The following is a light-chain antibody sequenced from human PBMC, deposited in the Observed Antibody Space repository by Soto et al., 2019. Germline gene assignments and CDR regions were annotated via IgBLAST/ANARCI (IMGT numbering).Light chain of an antibody. CDR2: DVT. V-gene: IGLV2-14*03. CDR3: SSYTDPSTPMV. CDR1: SSDVGGYNY. J-gene: IGLJ2*01. Sequence: QSALTQPASVSGCPGQSITISCTGTSSDVGGYNYVSWYQHHPGKAPKLIIYDVTNRPSGVSDRFSGSKSGNTASLTISGLQAEDEADYYCSSYTDPSTPMVFGGGTKVNVL.